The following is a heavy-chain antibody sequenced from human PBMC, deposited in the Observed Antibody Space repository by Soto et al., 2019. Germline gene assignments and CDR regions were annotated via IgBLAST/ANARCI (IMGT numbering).Heavy chain of an antibody. J-gene: IGHJ6*02. Sequence: ASVKVSCKASGGTFNSYAISWVRQAPGQGLEWVGGIIPIFGTANYAQKFQGRVTITADKSTSTAYMDLSSLRSEDTAVYYCACYLGLTDYYYGMDVWGQGTTVTVSS. CDR3: ACYLGLTDYYYGMDV. CDR2: IIPIFGTA. D-gene: IGHD3-16*02. CDR1: GGTFNSYA. V-gene: IGHV1-69*06.